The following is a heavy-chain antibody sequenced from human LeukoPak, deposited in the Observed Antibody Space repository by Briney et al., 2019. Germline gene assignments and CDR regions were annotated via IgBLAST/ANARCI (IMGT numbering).Heavy chain of an antibody. Sequence: GESLKISCKGSGYSFTSYWIGWVRQMPGKGLEWMGIIYPGDSDTRYSPSFQGQVTISADKSISTAHLQRSSLKASDTAMYYCARPYDSSGYYASGIDYWGQGTLVTVSS. CDR1: GYSFTSYW. J-gene: IGHJ4*02. D-gene: IGHD3-22*01. CDR2: IYPGDSDT. CDR3: ARPYDSSGYYASGIDY. V-gene: IGHV5-51*01.